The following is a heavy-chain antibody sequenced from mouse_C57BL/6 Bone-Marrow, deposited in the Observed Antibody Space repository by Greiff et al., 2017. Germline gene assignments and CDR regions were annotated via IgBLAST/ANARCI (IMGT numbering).Heavy chain of an antibody. V-gene: IGHV1-50*01. Sequence: QVQLQQPGAELVKPGASVKLSCKASGYTFTSYWMQWVKQRPGQGLEWIGEIDPSDSYTNYNQKFKGKATLTVDTSSSTAYMQLSSLTSEDSAVYYCARCTTVVAPYFDYWGQGTTLTVSS. J-gene: IGHJ2*01. CDR2: IDPSDSYT. CDR3: ARCTTVVAPYFDY. D-gene: IGHD1-1*01. CDR1: GYTFTSYW.